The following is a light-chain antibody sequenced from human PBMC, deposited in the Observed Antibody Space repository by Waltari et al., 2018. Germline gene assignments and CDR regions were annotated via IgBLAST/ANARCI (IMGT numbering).Light chain of an antibody. CDR2: DAS. CDR3: QQYNRWPPIT. Sequence: EIVMTHSPATLSVSPGERATLSCRASQHIYSNLTWYQQKPGQPPRLLIYDASTRATGIPARFTGSGSGTEFTLTISSLQSEDSAVYSCQQYNRWPPITFGQGTRLEIK. V-gene: IGKV3D-15*01. J-gene: IGKJ5*01. CDR1: QHIYSN.